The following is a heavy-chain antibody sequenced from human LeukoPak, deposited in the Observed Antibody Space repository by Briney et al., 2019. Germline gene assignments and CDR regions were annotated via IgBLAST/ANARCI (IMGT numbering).Heavy chain of an antibody. Sequence: GGSLRLSCSASGFTFSSYAMSWVRQAPGKGLEWVSAISGSGGSTYYADSVKGRFTISRDNSKNTLYLQMNRLRVEDTAVYYCAKGRYNYDYWGQGTLVTVSS. CDR3: AKGRYNYDY. D-gene: IGHD5-18*01. CDR2: ISGSGGST. J-gene: IGHJ4*02. V-gene: IGHV3-23*01. CDR1: GFTFSSYA.